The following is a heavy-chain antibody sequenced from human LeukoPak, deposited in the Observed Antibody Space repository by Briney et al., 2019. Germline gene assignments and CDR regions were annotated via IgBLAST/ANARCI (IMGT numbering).Heavy chain of an antibody. J-gene: IGHJ4*02. CDR3: ARAIDGGYDSYGY. Sequence: SVKVSCKASGGTFSSYAISWVRQAPGQGLKWMGGIIPIFGTANYAQKFQGRVTITADESTSTAYMELSSLRSEDTAVYYCARAIDGGYDSYGYWGQGTLVTVSS. D-gene: IGHD5-12*01. CDR1: GGTFSSYA. CDR2: IIPIFGTA. V-gene: IGHV1-69*13.